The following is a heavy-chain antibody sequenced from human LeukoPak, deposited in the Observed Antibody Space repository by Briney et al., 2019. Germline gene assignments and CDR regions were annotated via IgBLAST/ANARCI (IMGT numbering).Heavy chain of an antibody. CDR1: GYTFTSCY. CDR3: ARSLHRRGYGYGDY. Sequence: ASVTVSFKASGYTFTSCYMHWVRQAPGQGLEWMGIINPGGGTTTYAQKFQGRVTMTRDTSTSTVYMELSSLRSEDTAVYYCARSLHRRGYGYGDYWGQGTLVTVSS. CDR2: INPGGGTT. D-gene: IGHD5-18*01. J-gene: IGHJ4*02. V-gene: IGHV1-46*01.